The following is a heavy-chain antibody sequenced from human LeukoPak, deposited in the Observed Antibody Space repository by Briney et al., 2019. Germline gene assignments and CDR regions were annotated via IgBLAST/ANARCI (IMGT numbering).Heavy chain of an antibody. CDR1: GFTFSRYW. CDR2: IYNDGSTT. V-gene: IGHV3-74*01. J-gene: IGHJ4*02. D-gene: IGHD6-13*01. Sequence: PGGSLRLSCVASGFTFSRYWMHWVREVPGRGLVWVSRIYNDGSTTIYADSVKGRFTISRDNAKNTLYLQMSSLRTEDTAVYYCARDRPGTAYEFDYWGKGTLVTVSS. CDR3: ARDRPGTAYEFDY.